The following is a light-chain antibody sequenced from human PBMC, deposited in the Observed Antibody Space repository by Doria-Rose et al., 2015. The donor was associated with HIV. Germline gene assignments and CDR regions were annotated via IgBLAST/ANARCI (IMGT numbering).Light chain of an antibody. J-gene: IGKJ1*01. Sequence: TQSPGTLSLSPGERATLSCRASQSFSSTYLAWYQQKPGQAPRLLIYDGSTRATGIPDRFSASGSGTDFTLTINRLEPEDFALYYCRQYGTSWTFGQGTKVEI. V-gene: IGKV3-20*01. CDR3: RQYGTSWT. CDR2: DGS. CDR1: QSFSSTY.